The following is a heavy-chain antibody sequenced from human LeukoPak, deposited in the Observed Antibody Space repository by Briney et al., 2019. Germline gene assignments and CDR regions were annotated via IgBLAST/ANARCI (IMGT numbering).Heavy chain of an antibody. CDR1: GFTFSSYG. D-gene: IGHD1-7*01. Sequence: GGSLRLSCAASGFTFSSYGMHWVRQAPGKGLEWVAVISYDGSNKYYADSVKGRFTISRDNSKNTLYLQMNSLRAEDTAVYYCARARSWNWDDYWGQGTLVTVSS. CDR2: ISYDGSNK. V-gene: IGHV3-30*03. CDR3: ARARSWNWDDY. J-gene: IGHJ4*02.